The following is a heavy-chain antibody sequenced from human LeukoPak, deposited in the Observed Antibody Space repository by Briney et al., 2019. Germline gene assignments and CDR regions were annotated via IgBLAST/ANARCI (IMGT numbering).Heavy chain of an antibody. J-gene: IGHJ4*02. D-gene: IGHD2-21*02. V-gene: IGHV1-69*06. Sequence: SVKVSCKASGGTFSSYAISWVRQAPGQGLEWMGGIIPIFGTANYAQKFQGRVTITADKSTSTAYMELSSLRSEDTAVYYCARGGGPYCGGDCYSSGDYWGQGALVTVSS. CDR1: GGTFSSYA. CDR3: ARGGGPYCGGDCYSSGDY. CDR2: IIPIFGTA.